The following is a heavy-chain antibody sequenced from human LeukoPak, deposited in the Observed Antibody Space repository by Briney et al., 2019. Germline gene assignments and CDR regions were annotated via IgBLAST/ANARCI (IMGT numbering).Heavy chain of an antibody. V-gene: IGHV4-59*01. CDR2: IYYSGST. Sequence: SETLSLTCTVSGGSISSYYWSWIRQPPGKGLEWIGYIYYSGSTNYNPSLKSRVTISVDTYKNQFSLKLSSVTAADTAVYYCASHYDSSGYYYVGAFDIWGQGTMVTVSS. J-gene: IGHJ3*02. D-gene: IGHD3-22*01. CDR1: GGSISSYY. CDR3: ASHYDSSGYYYVGAFDI.